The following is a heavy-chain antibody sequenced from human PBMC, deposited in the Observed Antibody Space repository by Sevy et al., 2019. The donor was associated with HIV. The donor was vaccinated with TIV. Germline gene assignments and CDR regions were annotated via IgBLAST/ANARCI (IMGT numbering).Heavy chain of an antibody. V-gene: IGHV3-30*18. J-gene: IGHJ6*02. CDR1: GTNFGAFA. D-gene: IGHD3-10*01. Sequence: GGSLRLSCAVSGTNFGAFAMHWVRQAPGKGLERVAALSLQGSNKYYADSLKGRFTVSRDNSKDTLYLQMNSLRAEDTATYYCAKDVVGGTYYIENYFYGLDVWGRGTTVTVSS. CDR2: LSLQGSNK. CDR3: AKDVVGGTYYIENYFYGLDV.